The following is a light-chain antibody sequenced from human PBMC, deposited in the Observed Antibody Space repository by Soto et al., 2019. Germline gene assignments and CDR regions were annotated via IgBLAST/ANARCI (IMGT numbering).Light chain of an antibody. CDR1: HPISSL. J-gene: IGKJ1*01. V-gene: IGKV1-12*01. Sequence: DIQMTQPPSSISASDGDRVTITCRASHPISSLRAWYQQVPGQAPYLLIYPASSLQSGVPSWFSGSGSGTDFTLTINSLQPEDFATYFCQQGYNFPRAFGQGTKVDSK. CDR2: PAS. CDR3: QQGYNFPRA.